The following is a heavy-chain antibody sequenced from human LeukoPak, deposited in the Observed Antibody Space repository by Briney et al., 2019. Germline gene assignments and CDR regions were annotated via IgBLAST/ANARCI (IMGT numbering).Heavy chain of an antibody. J-gene: IGHJ4*02. CDR2: IYSSGDT. D-gene: IGHD3-10*01. Sequence: PWGSLRLSCAASGFTVSSKYMSWVRQTPGKGLQWVALIYSSGDTYTADSVRGRFTISRDNSENTLYLQMDSLRAEDTAVYYCATGYYFGSGSYGYLDYWGQGTLVTVSS. V-gene: IGHV3-53*01. CDR1: GFTVSSKY. CDR3: ATGYYFGSGSYGYLDY.